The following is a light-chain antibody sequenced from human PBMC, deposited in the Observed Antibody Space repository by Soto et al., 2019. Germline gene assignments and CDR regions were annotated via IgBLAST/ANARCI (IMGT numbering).Light chain of an antibody. CDR3: QQYGSSPRT. J-gene: IGKJ1*01. V-gene: IGKV3-20*01. CDR1: QSVSNSY. CDR2: GAS. Sequence: EIVLTQSPGTLSLSPGKRATLSCRASQSVSNSYLAWYQQKPGQAPRLLIYGASSRATGIPDRFSGSGSGTDFTLTISRLEPEDFAVYYCQQYGSSPRTFGQGTKV.